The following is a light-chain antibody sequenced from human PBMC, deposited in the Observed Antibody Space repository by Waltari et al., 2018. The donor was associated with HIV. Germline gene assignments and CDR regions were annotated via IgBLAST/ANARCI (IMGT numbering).Light chain of an antibody. CDR2: MGH. J-gene: IGLJ2*01. CDR3: AVWDDTLSNWI. CDR1: DSNVGRNN. V-gene: IGLV1-47*01. Sequence: QSLLIQTPPVSETPGQRVILSCSGSDSNVGRNNVYWYQQFPGASPTLLISMGHQRPSGVPDRFSGSKSGTSASLAISGVRPEDEADYYCAVWDDTLSNWIFGGGTKLTVL.